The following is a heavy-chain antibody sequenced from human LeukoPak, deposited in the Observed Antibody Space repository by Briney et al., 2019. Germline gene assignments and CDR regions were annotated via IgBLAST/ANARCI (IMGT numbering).Heavy chain of an antibody. CDR1: GYSFTTHW. CDR2: IFPGDSET. D-gene: IGHD1/OR15-1a*01. J-gene: IGHJ4*02. V-gene: IGHV5-51*01. Sequence: GESLKISCKGSGYSFTTHWIGWVRQLPGKGLEWMGLIFPGDSETIYSPSLQGQVTISADKSINTAYLRWSSLKASNTAMYYCATSESQTRFDYWGQGTLVTVSS. CDR3: ATSESQTRFDY.